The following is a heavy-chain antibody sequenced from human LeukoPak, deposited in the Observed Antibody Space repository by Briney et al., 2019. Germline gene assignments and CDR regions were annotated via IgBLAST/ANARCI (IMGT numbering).Heavy chain of an antibody. CDR2: INPNSGGT. CDR3: ARDDRYYFGSWTYWDY. D-gene: IGHD3-10*01. V-gene: IGHV1-2*02. J-gene: IGHJ4*02. Sequence: ASVKVSCKASGYTFTGYYMHWVRQAPGQGLEWMGWINPNSGGTNYAQEFQGRVTMTTDTSTSTAYMELRSLRSDDTAVYYCARDDRYYFGSWTYWDYWGQGTLVTVSS. CDR1: GYTFTGYY.